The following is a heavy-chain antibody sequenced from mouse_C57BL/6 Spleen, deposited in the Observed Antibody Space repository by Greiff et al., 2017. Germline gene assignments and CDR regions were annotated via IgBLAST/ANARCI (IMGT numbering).Heavy chain of an antibody. Sequence: QVTLKESGAELVKPGASVKLSCKASGYTFTEYTIPWVKQRSGQGLEWIGWFYPGSGSIKYNEKFKDKATLTADKSSSTVYMELSRLTSEDSAVYFCARHAYYSNYPDYFDYWGQGTTLTVSS. V-gene: IGHV1-62-2*01. CDR1: GYTFTEYT. J-gene: IGHJ2*01. D-gene: IGHD2-5*01. CDR3: ARHAYYSNYPDYFDY. CDR2: FYPGSGSI.